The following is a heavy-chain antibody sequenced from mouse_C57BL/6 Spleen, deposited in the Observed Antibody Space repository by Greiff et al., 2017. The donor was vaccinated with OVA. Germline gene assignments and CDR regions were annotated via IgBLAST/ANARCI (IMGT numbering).Heavy chain of an antibody. J-gene: IGHJ3*01. Sequence: DVQLVESGGGLVQPGGSLKLSCAASGFTFSDYGMAWVRQAPRKGPEWVAFISNLAYSIYYADTVTGRFTISRENAKNTLYLEMSSLRSEDTAMYYCARNYYGSSSFAYWGQGTLVTVSA. CDR3: ARNYYGSSSFAY. CDR1: GFTFSDYG. V-gene: IGHV5-15*01. D-gene: IGHD1-1*01. CDR2: ISNLAYSI.